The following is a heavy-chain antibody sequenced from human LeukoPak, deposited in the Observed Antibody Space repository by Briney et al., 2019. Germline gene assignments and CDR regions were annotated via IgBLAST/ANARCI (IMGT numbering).Heavy chain of an antibody. Sequence: ASVKVSCKASGGTFISYAISWVRQAPGQGLEWMGGIIPIFGTANYAQKFQGRVTITADESTSTAYMELSSLRSEDTAVYYCARARWYDSSGYYEMDAFDIWGQGTMVTVSS. D-gene: IGHD3-22*01. V-gene: IGHV1-69*13. J-gene: IGHJ3*02. CDR3: ARARWYDSSGYYEMDAFDI. CDR2: IIPIFGTA. CDR1: GGTFISYA.